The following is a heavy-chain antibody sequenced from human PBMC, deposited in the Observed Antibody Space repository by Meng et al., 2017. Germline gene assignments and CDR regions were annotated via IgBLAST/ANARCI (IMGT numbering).Heavy chain of an antibody. CDR3: YGDYSQGPN. CDR1: GNTLNGYY. Sequence: QGQLLQSGAEVKKPGASVKVSCKASGNTLNGYYMHWVRQAPGQGLEWMGRINPNSGGTNYAQKFQGRVTMTRDTSISTAYMELSRLRSDDTAVYYCYGDYSQGPNWGQGTLVTVSS. D-gene: IGHD4-17*01. J-gene: IGHJ4*02. CDR2: INPNSGGT. V-gene: IGHV1-2*06.